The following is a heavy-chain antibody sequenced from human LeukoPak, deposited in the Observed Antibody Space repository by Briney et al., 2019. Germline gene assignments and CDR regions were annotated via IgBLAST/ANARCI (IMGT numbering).Heavy chain of an antibody. CDR1: GFTFSSFW. CDR3: ARDRSRFRDFWSGYPIDY. Sequence: GCSLRLSCAASGFTFSSFWMHWVRQAPGKRLVWVSRINSDGSSTTYADSVKGRFTISRYNAKNTLYLQMNSLRAEDTAVYYCARDRSRFRDFWSGYPIDYWGQGSLVTVSS. CDR2: INSDGSST. V-gene: IGHV3-74*01. D-gene: IGHD3-3*01. J-gene: IGHJ4*02.